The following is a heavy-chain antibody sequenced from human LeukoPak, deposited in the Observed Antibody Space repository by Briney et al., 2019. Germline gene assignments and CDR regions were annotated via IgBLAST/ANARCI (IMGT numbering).Heavy chain of an antibody. Sequence: PSETLSLTCTVSGGSIISYCWSWIRQPAGKGLEWIGRIYTSGSTNYNPSLKSRVTMSVDTSKNQFSLKLSSVTAADTAVYYCARDRTYYYDGSGYYLFDPWGQGTLVTVSS. CDR3: ARDRTYYYDGSGYYLFDP. J-gene: IGHJ5*02. CDR1: GGSIISYC. D-gene: IGHD3-22*01. CDR2: IYTSGST. V-gene: IGHV4-4*07.